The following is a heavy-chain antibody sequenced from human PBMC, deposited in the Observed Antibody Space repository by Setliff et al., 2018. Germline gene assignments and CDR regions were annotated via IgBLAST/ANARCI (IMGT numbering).Heavy chain of an antibody. Sequence: PGESLKISCAASGFVFGTYGMHWVRQAPGKGLDWVASVRSDGSYKVYADSVKGRFTISRDNSENTLFLQMTSLRPEDTGIYYCAKVKKPLIRGSGFDYWGRGTLVTVSS. V-gene: IGHV3-30*02. J-gene: IGHJ4*02. CDR1: GFVFGTYG. D-gene: IGHD2-8*01. CDR3: AKVKKPLIRGSGFDY. CDR2: VRSDGSYK.